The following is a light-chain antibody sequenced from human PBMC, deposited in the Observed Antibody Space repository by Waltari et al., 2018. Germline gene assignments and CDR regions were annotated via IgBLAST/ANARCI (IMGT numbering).Light chain of an antibody. CDR1: NIGVKS. V-gene: IGLV3-21*04. Sequence: SYVLTQPPSMSVAPGKTARITCGGNNIGVKSVHWYQQKPGQAPLLVIYYNSDRPSGIPERFSDSNSENTATLTINRVEAGDEADYYCQAWDSRSDHRVFGGGTKLTVL. CDR2: YNS. CDR3: QAWDSRSDHRV. J-gene: IGLJ3*02.